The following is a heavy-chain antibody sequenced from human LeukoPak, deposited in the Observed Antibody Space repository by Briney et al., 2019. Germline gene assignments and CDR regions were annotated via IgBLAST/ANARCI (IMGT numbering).Heavy chain of an antibody. Sequence: ASVEVSCKASGYDFTSVGITWVRRAPGQGLEWMGWISPYNGNTRYGQKFQGRVAMTTDTSTTTAYMELRGLRFNDTAVYYCARAGPGSGWYFDYWGQGTLVTVSS. CDR2: ISPYNGNT. CDR1: GYDFTSVG. J-gene: IGHJ4*02. D-gene: IGHD6-19*01. V-gene: IGHV1-18*01. CDR3: ARAGPGSGWYFDY.